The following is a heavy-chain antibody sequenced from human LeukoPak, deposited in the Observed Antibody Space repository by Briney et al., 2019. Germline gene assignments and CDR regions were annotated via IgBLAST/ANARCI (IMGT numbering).Heavy chain of an antibody. V-gene: IGHV4-34*01. CDR2: INHSGST. CDR3: ARLLGLRYFDWLRGAFDY. CDR1: GGSFSGYY. D-gene: IGHD3-9*01. Sequence: SETLSLTCAVYGGSFSGYYWSWIRQPPGKGLEWIGEINHSGSTNYNPSLKSRVTISVDTSKNQFSLKLSSVTAADTAVYYCARLLGLRYFDWLRGAFDYWGQGTLVTVSS. J-gene: IGHJ4*02.